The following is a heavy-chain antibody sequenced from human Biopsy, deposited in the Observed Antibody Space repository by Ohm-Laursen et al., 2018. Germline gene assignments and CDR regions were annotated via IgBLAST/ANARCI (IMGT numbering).Heavy chain of an antibody. J-gene: IGHJ4*02. V-gene: IGHV4-61*01. CDR3: ARGMRSSGWPYFDS. Sequence: TLSLTCTVSGGSVSSGSYYWSWIRQPPGKGLEWIGYIYYSGSTNYNPSLKSRVTISVDTSKNQFSLKLSSVTAADTAIYYCARGMRSSGWPYFDSWGQGTLVTVSS. CDR1: GGSVSSGSYY. D-gene: IGHD6-19*01. CDR2: IYYSGST.